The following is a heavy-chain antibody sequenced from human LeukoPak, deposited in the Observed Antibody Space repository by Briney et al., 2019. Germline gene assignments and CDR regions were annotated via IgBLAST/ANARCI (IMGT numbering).Heavy chain of an antibody. D-gene: IGHD1-26*01. CDR2: MNIDGSEK. V-gene: IGHV3-7*01. CDR1: GFSFGSNW. CDR3: ARDPVEWELLLDY. Sequence: GGSLRLSCVASGFSFGSNWMSWVRQAPGKRLEWVANMNIDGSEKYYADSAKGRFTISRDNARNSVYLQMNSLRVEDTAVYYCARDPVEWELLLDYWGQGTLVTVSS. J-gene: IGHJ4*02.